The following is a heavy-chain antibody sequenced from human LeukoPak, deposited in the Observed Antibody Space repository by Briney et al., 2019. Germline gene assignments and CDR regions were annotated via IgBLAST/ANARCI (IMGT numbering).Heavy chain of an antibody. Sequence: PGGSLRLSCAASGFTFSSYAMSWVRQAPGKGLEWVSAISGSGGSTYYADSVKGRFTISRDNSKNTLYLQMNSLRAEDTAVYYCAKQYYYDSSGYQNHFDYWGQGTLVTVSS. CDR3: AKQYYYDSSGYQNHFDY. V-gene: IGHV3-23*01. D-gene: IGHD3-22*01. CDR2: ISGSGGST. J-gene: IGHJ4*02. CDR1: GFTFSSYA.